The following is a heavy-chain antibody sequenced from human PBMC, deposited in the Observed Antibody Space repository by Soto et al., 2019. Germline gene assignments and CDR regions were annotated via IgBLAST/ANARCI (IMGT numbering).Heavy chain of an antibody. J-gene: IGHJ6*02. V-gene: IGHV3-30-3*01. CDR2: ISYDGSNK. D-gene: IGHD3-3*01. Sequence: PGGSLRLSCAASGFTSSSYAMHWVRQAPGKGLEWVAVISYDGSNKYYADSVKGRFTISRDNSKNTLYLQMNSLRAEDTAVYYCARDPYPMNPNVLRFLEWLTPYGMDVWGQGTTVTVSS. CDR3: ARDPYPMNPNVLRFLEWLTPYGMDV. CDR1: GFTSSSYA.